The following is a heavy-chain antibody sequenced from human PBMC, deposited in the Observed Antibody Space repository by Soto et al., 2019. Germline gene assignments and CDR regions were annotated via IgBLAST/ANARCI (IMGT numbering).Heavy chain of an antibody. Sequence: QVQLVQSGAEVKKPGASVKVSCKASGYTFTSYDINSVRQATGQGLEWMGWMNPNSGNTGYAKKFHGRVTMTRTTSKSTAYMELRSLRSEDTAVYYCARGPSNDFWSRQPYYYYCGMDVWGQGTTVTVSS. CDR3: ARGPSNDFWSRQPYYYYCGMDV. CDR1: GYTFTSYD. J-gene: IGHJ6*02. V-gene: IGHV1-8*01. CDR2: MNPNSGNT. D-gene: IGHD3-3*01.